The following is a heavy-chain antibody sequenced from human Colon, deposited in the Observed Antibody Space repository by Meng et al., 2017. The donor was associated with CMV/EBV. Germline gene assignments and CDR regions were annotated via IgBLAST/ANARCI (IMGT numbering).Heavy chain of an antibody. CDR1: GGSLSGYY. CDR2: INHSGTT. J-gene: IGHJ4*02. D-gene: IGHD2-2*02. Sequence: SETLSLTCAVYGGSLSGYYWSWVRQPPGKGLEWIAEINHSGTTNYNPSIKRRVTISVDTSNNQFSLQMTYVTAADTATYYCVREADYTTTRRFDSWGQGAQVTVSS. V-gene: IGHV4-34*01. CDR3: VREADYTTTRRFDS.